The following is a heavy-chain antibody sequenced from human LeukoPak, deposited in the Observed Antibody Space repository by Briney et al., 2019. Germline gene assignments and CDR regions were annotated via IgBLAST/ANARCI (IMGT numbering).Heavy chain of an antibody. D-gene: IGHD3-9*01. J-gene: IGHJ4*02. CDR1: GFTFSSYA. V-gene: IGHV3-23*01. CDR3: AKDGAVLRYFDWSPSDYFDY. CDR2: ISGSGGST. Sequence: PGGSLRLSCAASGFTFSSYAMSWVRQAPGKGLEWVSAISGSGGSTYYADSVKGRFTISRDNSKNTLYLQMNSLRAEDTAVYYCAKDGAVLRYFDWSPSDYFDYWGPGTLVTVSS.